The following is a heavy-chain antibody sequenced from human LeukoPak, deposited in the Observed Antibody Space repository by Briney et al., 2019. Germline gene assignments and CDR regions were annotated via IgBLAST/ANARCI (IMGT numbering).Heavy chain of an antibody. CDR3: ARHGVDYFGSGSFPTPFDY. J-gene: IGHJ4*02. CDR1: GXSISSYY. Sequence: TSETLSLTCTVSGXSISSYYRSWIRQPPGKGLELIGWLHYSGSTNYNPSLKSRVTISVDTSKNQFSLKLSSVTAADTAVYYCARHGVDYFGSGSFPTPFDYWGQGTLVTVSS. D-gene: IGHD3-10*01. CDR2: LHYSGST. V-gene: IGHV4-59*08.